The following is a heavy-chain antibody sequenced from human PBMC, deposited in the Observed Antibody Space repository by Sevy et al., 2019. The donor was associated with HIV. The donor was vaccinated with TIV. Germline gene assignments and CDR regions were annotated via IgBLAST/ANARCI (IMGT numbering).Heavy chain of an antibody. CDR2: ISYDGSNK. V-gene: IGHV3-30-3*01. CDR3: ASTGYCTGGSCYSPFGY. CDR1: GFIFNTYA. D-gene: IGHD2-15*01. J-gene: IGHJ4*02. Sequence: GGSLRLSCAASGFIFNTYAMHWVRQAPGKGLEWVAVISYDGSNKYYADSVKGRFTISRDNSRNTLDLQMNSLRSEDTALYYCASTGYCTGGSCYSPFGYWGQGTLVTVSS.